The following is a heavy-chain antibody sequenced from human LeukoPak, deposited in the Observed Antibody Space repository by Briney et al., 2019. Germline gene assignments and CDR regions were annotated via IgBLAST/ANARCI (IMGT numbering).Heavy chain of an antibody. Sequence: GGSLRLSCAASGFTFSNYWMHWVRQAPGKGLVWVSRINPDGSSTNYADSVKGRFTIFRDNAKNTLFLQMHSLRAEDTAVYYCARDSGIVVVGKLRHYGMDVWGQGTTVTVSS. V-gene: IGHV3-74*01. CDR2: INPDGSST. CDR1: GFTFSNYW. CDR3: ARDSGIVVVGKLRHYGMDV. J-gene: IGHJ6*02. D-gene: IGHD6-19*01.